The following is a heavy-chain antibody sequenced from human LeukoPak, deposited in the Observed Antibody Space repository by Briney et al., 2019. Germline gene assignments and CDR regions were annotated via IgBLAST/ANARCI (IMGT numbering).Heavy chain of an antibody. D-gene: IGHD4-17*01. CDR2: IIPIFGTA. CDR1: GGTFSSYA. CDR3: ATSRTSYGVGFDY. Sequence: SVKVSCKASGGTFSSYAISWVRPAPGQGLEWMGRIIPIFGTANYAQKFQGRVTITTDESTSTAYMELSSLRSEDTAVYYCATSRTSYGVGFDYWGQGTLVTVSS. V-gene: IGHV1-69*05. J-gene: IGHJ4*02.